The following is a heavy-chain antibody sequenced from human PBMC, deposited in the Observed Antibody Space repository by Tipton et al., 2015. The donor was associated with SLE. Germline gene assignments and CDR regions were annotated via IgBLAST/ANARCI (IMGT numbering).Heavy chain of an antibody. J-gene: IGHJ3*02. CDR2: IYHSGST. CDR3: ARQDVNDAFDI. Sequence: LRLSCAVSGYSISSGYYWGWIRQPPGKGLGWIGSIYHSGSTYYNPSLKSRVTISVDTSKNQFSLKLSSVTAADTAVYYCARQDVNDAFDIWGQGTMVTVSS. CDR1: GYSISSGYY. V-gene: IGHV4-38-2*01.